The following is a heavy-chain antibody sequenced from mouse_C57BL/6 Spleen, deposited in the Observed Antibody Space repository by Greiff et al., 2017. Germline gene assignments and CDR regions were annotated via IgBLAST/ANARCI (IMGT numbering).Heavy chain of an antibody. D-gene: IGHD2-1*01. CDR2: IYPSDSET. CDR1: GYTFTSYW. V-gene: IGHV1-61*01. Sequence: QVQLQQPGAELVRPGSSVKLSCKASGYTFTSYWMDWVKQRPGQGLEWIGNIYPSDSETHYNQKFKDKATLTVDKSSSTAYMQLSSLTAEDSAVYYCARVAYGNYERYFDYWGQGTTLTVSS. CDR3: ARVAYGNYERYFDY. J-gene: IGHJ2*01.